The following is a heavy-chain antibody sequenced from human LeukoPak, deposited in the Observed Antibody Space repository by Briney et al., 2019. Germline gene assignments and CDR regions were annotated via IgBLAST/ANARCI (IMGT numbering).Heavy chain of an antibody. D-gene: IGHD1-26*01. CDR3: ARTSGSYSFDY. CDR2: ITSSSSYT. CDR1: GFTFSDYY. J-gene: IGHJ4*02. V-gene: IGHV3-11*06. Sequence: GLLRLSCAASGFTFSDYYMSWIRQAPGKGLEWISYITSSSSYTKYADSVQGRFTTSRDNAKNSLYLQMNSLRAEDTAVYYCARTSGSYSFDYWGQGTLVTVSS.